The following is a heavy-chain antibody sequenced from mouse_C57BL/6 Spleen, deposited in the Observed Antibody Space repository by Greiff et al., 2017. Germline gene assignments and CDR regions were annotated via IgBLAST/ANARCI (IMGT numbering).Heavy chain of an antibody. Sequence: QVQLQQSGAELVRPGASVTLSCKASGYTFTDYEMHWVKQTPVHGLEWIGAIDPETGGTAYNQKFKGKAILTADKSSSTAYMELRSLTSEDSAVYYCTRETYYYGSSYVWFAYWGQGTLVTVSA. D-gene: IGHD1-1*01. CDR3: TRETYYYGSSYVWFAY. V-gene: IGHV1-15*01. CDR2: IDPETGGT. CDR1: GYTFTDYE. J-gene: IGHJ3*01.